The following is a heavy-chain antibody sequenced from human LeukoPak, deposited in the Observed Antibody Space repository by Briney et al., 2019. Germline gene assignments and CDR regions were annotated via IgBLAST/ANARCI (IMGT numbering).Heavy chain of an antibody. CDR1: GFTFSSYG. CDR3: AKGLGAGGVISALLDY. Sequence: GGSLRLSCAASGFTFSSYGMHWVRQAPGKGLEWVAFIRYDGSSKNYADSVKGRFTISRDNSQNTLFLQMNSLRTEDTAVYYCAKGLGAGGVISALLDYWGQGTLVTVSS. J-gene: IGHJ4*02. D-gene: IGHD2-8*02. V-gene: IGHV3-30*02. CDR2: IRYDGSSK.